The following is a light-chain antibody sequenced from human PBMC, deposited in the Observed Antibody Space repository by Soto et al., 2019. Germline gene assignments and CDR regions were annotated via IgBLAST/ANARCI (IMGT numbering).Light chain of an antibody. V-gene: IGLV2-23*01. CDR1: SSEVGSYNL. J-gene: IGLJ1*01. Sequence: QSALTQPASVSGSPGQSITISCTGNSSEVGSYNLVSWYQQHPGKAPKLMIYEGSKRPSGVSNRFSGSKSGNTASLTISGLQAEDEADYYCCSYAGSSTYVFGTGTKVTV. CDR2: EGS. CDR3: CSYAGSSTYV.